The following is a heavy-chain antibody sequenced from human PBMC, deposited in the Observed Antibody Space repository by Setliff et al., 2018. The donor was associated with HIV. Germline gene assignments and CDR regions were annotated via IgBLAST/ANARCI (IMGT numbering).Heavy chain of an antibody. CDR3: ARGKGVGGVIITGGLDV. Sequence: PSVKVSCKPPGHTFTNYDIHWMRRAPGQGLEWMGWMNPNSGVSGYALKFHDRVTMTRDTSITTLYMELSSLTSEDTAVYYCARGKGVGGVIITGGLDVWGQGTTVTVS. CDR1: GHTFTNYD. J-gene: IGHJ6*02. CDR2: MNPNSGVS. V-gene: IGHV1-8*01. D-gene: IGHD3-10*01.